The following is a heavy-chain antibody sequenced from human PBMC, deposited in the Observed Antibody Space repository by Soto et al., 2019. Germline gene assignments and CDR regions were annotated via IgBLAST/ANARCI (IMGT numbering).Heavy chain of an antibody. J-gene: IGHJ6*02. CDR3: ARLLWFGDSYYYYGMDV. D-gene: IGHD3-10*01. CDR2: IYYSGST. Sequence: PSETLSLTCTVSGGSISSSSYYWGWIRQPPGKGLEWIGSIYYSGSTYYNPSLKSRVTISVDTSKNQFSLKLGSVTAADTAVYYCARLLWFGDSYYYYGMDVWGQGTTVTV. V-gene: IGHV4-39*01. CDR1: GGSISSSSYY.